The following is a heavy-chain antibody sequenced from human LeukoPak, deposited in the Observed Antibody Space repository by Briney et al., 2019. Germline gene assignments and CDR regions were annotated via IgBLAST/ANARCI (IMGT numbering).Heavy chain of an antibody. CDR2: IKQDGSEK. CDR3: AKVIAYDSSGYFDY. D-gene: IGHD3-22*01. V-gene: IGHV3-7*03. Sequence: GALMLSCAASGFTFSSYAMHWVRQAPGKGLEGVANIKQDGSEKYYVDSVKGRFTISRDNYKNTLYLQMNSLRAEDTAVYYCAKVIAYDSSGYFDYWGQGTLVTVSS. J-gene: IGHJ4*02. CDR1: GFTFSSYA.